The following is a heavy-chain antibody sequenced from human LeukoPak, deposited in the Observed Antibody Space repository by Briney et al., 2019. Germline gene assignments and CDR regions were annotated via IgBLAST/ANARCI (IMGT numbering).Heavy chain of an antibody. V-gene: IGHV1-69*04. J-gene: IGHJ4*02. Sequence: ASVKVSCKASGGTFSRYAISWVRQAPGQGLEWMGRIIPIFGIANYAQKFQGRVTITADKSTSTAYMELSSLRSEDTAVYYCAREVTSGYYYDSSGYIDYWGQGTLVTVSS. CDR1: GGTFSRYA. CDR3: AREVTSGYYYDSSGYIDY. D-gene: IGHD3-22*01. CDR2: IIPIFGIA.